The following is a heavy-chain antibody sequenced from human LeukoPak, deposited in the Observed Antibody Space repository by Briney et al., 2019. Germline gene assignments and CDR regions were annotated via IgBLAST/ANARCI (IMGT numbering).Heavy chain of an antibody. CDR3: AREEGGSCYD. V-gene: IGHV3-64*01. CDR2: ISSNGGST. J-gene: IGHJ4*02. Sequence: AASVKVSCKASGYTFSSYAMHWVRQAPGKGLEYVSAISSNGGSTYYANSVKGRFTISRDNSKNTLYLQMGSLRAEDMAVYYCAREEGGSCYDWGQGTLVTVSS. D-gene: IGHD2-15*01. CDR1: GYTFSSYA.